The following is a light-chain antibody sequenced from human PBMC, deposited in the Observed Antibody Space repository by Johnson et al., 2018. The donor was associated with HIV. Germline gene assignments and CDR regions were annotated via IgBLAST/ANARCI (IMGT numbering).Light chain of an antibody. CDR2: DNN. J-gene: IGLJ1*01. CDR3: GTWDSSLSAFYV. Sequence: QSVLTQPPSVSAAPGQKVTISCSGSSSNIGNNYVSWYQQLPRSAPKLLIYDNNKRPSGIPDRFSGSKSDTSATLGITGLQTGDEADYYCGTWDSSLSAFYVFGTGTKVTVL. CDR1: SSNIGNNY. V-gene: IGLV1-51*01.